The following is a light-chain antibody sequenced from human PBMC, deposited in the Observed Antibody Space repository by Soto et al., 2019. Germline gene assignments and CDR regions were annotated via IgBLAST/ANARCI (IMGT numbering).Light chain of an antibody. CDR2: KAS. J-gene: IGKJ1*01. CDR1: QSISSW. CDR3: QQYNSYST. Sequence: DLQMTQSPSTLSASVGDRVTITCRASQSISSWLAWYQQKPGKAPKLLIYKASSLESGVPSRFSGSGSVTEFTLTISSLQPDDFATNYCQQYNSYSTFGQGTKVDIK. V-gene: IGKV1-5*03.